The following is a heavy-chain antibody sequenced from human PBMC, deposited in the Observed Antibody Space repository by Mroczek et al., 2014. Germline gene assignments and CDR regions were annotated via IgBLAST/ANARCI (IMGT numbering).Heavy chain of an antibody. CDR3: AMREWELLS. D-gene: IGHD1-26*01. J-gene: IGHJ5*02. Sequence: QVQLVQSGPGLVKPSETLSLTCTVSGGSISSSSYYWGWIRQPPGKGLEWIGSIYYSGSTYYNPSLKSRVTISVDTSKNQFSLKLSSVTAADTAVYYCAMREWELLSWGQGTLVTVSS. CDR1: GGSISSSSYY. V-gene: IGHV4-39*01. CDR2: IYYSGST.